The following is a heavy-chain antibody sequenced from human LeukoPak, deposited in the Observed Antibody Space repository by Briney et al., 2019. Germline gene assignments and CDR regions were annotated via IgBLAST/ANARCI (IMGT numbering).Heavy chain of an antibody. CDR1: GGSISSYY. CDR3: ARGISYYYDSSGYRWYFDL. Sequence: SETLSLTCTVSGGSISSYYWSWIRQPPGKGLEWIGYIYYSGSTNYNPSLKSRVTISVDTSKNQFSLKLSPVTAADTAVYYCARGISYYYDSSGYRWYFDLWGRGTLVTVSS. V-gene: IGHV4-59*01. D-gene: IGHD3-22*01. J-gene: IGHJ2*01. CDR2: IYYSGST.